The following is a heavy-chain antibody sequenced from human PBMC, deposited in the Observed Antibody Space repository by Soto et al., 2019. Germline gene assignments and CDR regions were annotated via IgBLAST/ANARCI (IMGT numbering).Heavy chain of an antibody. J-gene: IGHJ4*02. CDR2: IYYSGST. D-gene: IGHD3-22*01. CDR1: GGSISSYY. V-gene: IGHV4-59*01. CDR3: ASLSGSSGYLDY. Sequence: QVQLQESGPGLVKTSETLSLTCTVSGGSISSYYWSWIRQPPGKGLEWIGYIYYSGSTNYNPSLKSRVTISVDTSKNQFSLKLSSVTAADSAVYYCASLSGSSGYLDYWGQGTLVTVSS.